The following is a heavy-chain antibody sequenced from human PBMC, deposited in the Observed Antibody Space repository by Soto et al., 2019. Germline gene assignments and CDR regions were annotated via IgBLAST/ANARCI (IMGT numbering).Heavy chain of an antibody. CDR1: EYSFTIYW. CDR3: SRHYAVAGRSGYYYGMDV. CDR2: IDPSDSYT. V-gene: IGHV5-10-1*01. Sequence: GESLKISCNSSEYSFTIYWISWVRQIPGKGLEWMGRIDPSDSYTNYSPSLQGHVTISADKSISTAYLQWSSLKASDTAMYYCSRHYAVAGRSGYYYGMDVWGQGTTVPVSS. J-gene: IGHJ6*02. D-gene: IGHD6-19*01.